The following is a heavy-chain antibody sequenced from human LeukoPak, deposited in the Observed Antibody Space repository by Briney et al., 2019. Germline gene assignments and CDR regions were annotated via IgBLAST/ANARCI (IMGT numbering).Heavy chain of an antibody. CDR3: ARTRTNMTTVTTLIDY. D-gene: IGHD4-4*01. CDR2: INHSGST. Sequence: SETLSLTCAVYGGSFSGYYWSRIRQPPGKGLEWIGEINHSGSTNYNPSLKSRVTISVDTSKNQFSLKLSSVTAADTAVYYCARTRTNMTTVTTLIDYWGQGTLVTVSS. CDR1: GGSFSGYY. J-gene: IGHJ4*02. V-gene: IGHV4-34*01.